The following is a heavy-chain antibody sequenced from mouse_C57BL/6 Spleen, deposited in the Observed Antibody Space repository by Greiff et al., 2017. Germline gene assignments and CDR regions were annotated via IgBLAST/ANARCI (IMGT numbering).Heavy chain of an antibody. CDR2: IDPETGGT. D-gene: IGHD2-1*01. V-gene: IGHV1-15*01. CDR3: TRGGNYLYYFDY. Sequence: VQLQQSGAELVRPGASVTLSCKASGYTFTDYEMHWVKQTPVHGLEWIGAIDPETGGTAYNQKFKGKAILTADKSSSTAYMELRSLTSEDSAVYYCTRGGNYLYYFDYWGQGTTLTVSS. J-gene: IGHJ2*01. CDR1: GYTFTDYE.